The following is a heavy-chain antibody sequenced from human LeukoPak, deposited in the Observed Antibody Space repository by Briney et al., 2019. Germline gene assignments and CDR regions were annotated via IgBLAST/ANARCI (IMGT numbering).Heavy chain of an antibody. D-gene: IGHD3-10*01. CDR1: GFSFSDYY. CDR3: ARAQRVSTSGPPYYYHGMDV. CDR2: ISRTGATT. Sequence: GGPLNLSCAASGFSFSDYYMPWVRQPPGKGLEWLSKISRTGATTDYAESVKGRFSTTRDNVANSLQLQMNSLRVEDTAVYYCARAQRVSTSGPPYYYHGMDVWGQGTTVIVSS. J-gene: IGHJ6*02. V-gene: IGHV3-11*01.